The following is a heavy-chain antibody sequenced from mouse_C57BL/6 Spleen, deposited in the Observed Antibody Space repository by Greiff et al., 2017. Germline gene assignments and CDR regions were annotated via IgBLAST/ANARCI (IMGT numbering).Heavy chain of an antibody. Sequence: SGAELMKPGASVKLSCKATGYTFTGYWIEWVKQRPGHGLEWIGEILPGSGSTYYNEKFKGKATFTVDTSSNTAYMQLSSLTTEDSAIDYCARGRATEAWFAYWGQGTLVTVSA. V-gene: IGHV1-9*01. CDR3: ARGRATEAWFAY. CDR1: GYTFTGYW. J-gene: IGHJ3*01. CDR2: ILPGSGST. D-gene: IGHD3-1*01.